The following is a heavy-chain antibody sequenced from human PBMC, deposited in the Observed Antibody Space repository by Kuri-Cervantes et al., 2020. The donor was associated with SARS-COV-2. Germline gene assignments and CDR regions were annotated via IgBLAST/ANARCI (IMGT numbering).Heavy chain of an antibody. J-gene: IGHJ6*02. V-gene: IGHV3-30*03. CDR1: GFTFSSYG. Sequence: GESLKISCAASGFTFSSYGMHWVRQAPGKGLEWVAVISYDGSNKYYADSVKGRFTISRDNSKNTLYLQMNSLRAEDTAVYYCTTETWEGKNDYWRYPMATRATYYGMDVWGPGTTVTVSS. CDR3: TTETWEGKNDYWRYPMATRATYYGMDV. D-gene: IGHD3-3*01. CDR2: ISYDGSNK.